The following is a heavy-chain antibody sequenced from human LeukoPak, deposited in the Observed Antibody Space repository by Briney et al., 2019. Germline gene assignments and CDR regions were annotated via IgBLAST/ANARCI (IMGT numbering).Heavy chain of an antibody. CDR1: GFIFSSYW. D-gene: IGHD3-3*01. Sequence: PGGSLRLSCAASGFIFSSYWLSWVRQAPGKGPEWVANIRQDGSEKYYVDSVKGRFTISRDNAKNSLYLQMNSLRAEDTAVYYCARGHRNYDFWSGYTTSENWFDPWGQGTLVTVSS. J-gene: IGHJ5*02. CDR3: ARGHRNYDFWSGYTTSENWFDP. CDR2: IRQDGSEK. V-gene: IGHV3-7*01.